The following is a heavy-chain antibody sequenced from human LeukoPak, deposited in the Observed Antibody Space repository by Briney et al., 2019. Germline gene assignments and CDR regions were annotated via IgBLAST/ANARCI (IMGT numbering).Heavy chain of an antibody. V-gene: IGHV1-69*05. Sequence: WASVKVSCKASGGTSSSYAISWVRQAPGQGLEWMGGIIPIFGTANYAQKFQGRVTITTDESTSTAYMELSSLRSDDTAVYYCASAPYCGGDCYSLFFSHWGQGTLVTVSS. J-gene: IGHJ4*02. CDR2: IIPIFGTA. D-gene: IGHD2-21*02. CDR1: GGTSSSYA. CDR3: ASAPYCGGDCYSLFFSH.